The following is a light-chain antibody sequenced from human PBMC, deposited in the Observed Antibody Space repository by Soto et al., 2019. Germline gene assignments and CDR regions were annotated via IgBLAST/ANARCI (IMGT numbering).Light chain of an antibody. CDR1: SSNIGSNS. Sequence: QSVLTQPPSASVTPGQRVTISCSGSSSNIGSNSVNWYHQVAGTAPKLLIHSDNQRPSGVPDRFSGSKSGTSASLAISGLQSGDEADYYCATWDDTLNGRVFGGGTKVTVL. CDR3: ATWDDTLNGRV. V-gene: IGLV1-44*01. CDR2: SDN. J-gene: IGLJ3*02.